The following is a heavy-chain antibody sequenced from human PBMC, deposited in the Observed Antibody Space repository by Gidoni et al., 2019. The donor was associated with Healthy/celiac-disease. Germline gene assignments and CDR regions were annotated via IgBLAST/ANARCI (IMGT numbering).Heavy chain of an antibody. D-gene: IGHD2-15*01. CDR3: ARESLGSCDY. CDR1: GFTFSSYG. V-gene: IGHV3-33*01. Sequence: QVQLVESGGGVVQPGRSLRLSCAASGFTFSSYGMHWVRQAPGKGLEWVAVIGYDGSNKYYADSVKGRFTISRDNSKNTLYLQMNSLRAEDTAVYYCARESLGSCDYWGQGTLVTVSS. CDR2: IGYDGSNK. J-gene: IGHJ4*02.